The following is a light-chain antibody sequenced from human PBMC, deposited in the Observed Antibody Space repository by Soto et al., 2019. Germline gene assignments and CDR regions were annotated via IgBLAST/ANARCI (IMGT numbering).Light chain of an antibody. J-gene: IGKJ3*01. CDR1: QGIRSY. CDR2: GAS. CDR3: QQLNIYPPSFT. Sequence: DIQLTQSPFFLSASVGDRVTITCRASQGIRSYLAWYQQRPGKAPELLIYGASTLRTGVASRFSGSVAGTEFSLTISSLQPEAFATYFCQQLNIYPPSFTVGPGTKVYIK. V-gene: IGKV1-9*01.